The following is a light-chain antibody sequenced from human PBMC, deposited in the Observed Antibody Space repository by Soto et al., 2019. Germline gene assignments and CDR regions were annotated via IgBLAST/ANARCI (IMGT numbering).Light chain of an antibody. CDR3: QQYFSTPLT. CDR1: QSLFYSSNGKNY. V-gene: IGKV4-1*01. CDR2: WAS. J-gene: IGKJ4*01. Sequence: DIVMTQSPDSLAVSLGERAAINCKSSQSLFYSSNGKNYLAWYQQKPGQPPKLLFYWASSRDSGVPDRFSGSGSGTDFTLSISSLQAEDVAVYYCQQYFSTPLTFGGGTTVVIK.